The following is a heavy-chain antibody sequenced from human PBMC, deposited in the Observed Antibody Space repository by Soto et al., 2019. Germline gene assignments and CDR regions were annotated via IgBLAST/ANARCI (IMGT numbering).Heavy chain of an antibody. CDR1: RFTVSSHA. CDR3: AKDVYFDSYYFDQ. CDR2: ISHDGRQK. V-gene: IGHV3-30*04. Sequence: GGCLRLSCAASRFTVSSHAMHWVRQAPGKGLEWVAVISHDGRQKHYVDSVKGRFTLSRDESDNTVYLQMNSLRPEDTAVYYCAKDVYFDSYYFDQWGQGTLVTVSS. D-gene: IGHD3-9*01. J-gene: IGHJ4*02.